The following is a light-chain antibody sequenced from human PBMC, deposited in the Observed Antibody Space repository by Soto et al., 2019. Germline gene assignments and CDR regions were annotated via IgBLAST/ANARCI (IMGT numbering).Light chain of an antibody. Sequence: IALTQSPLSLSVTPGEPASISCRSSQTLLHSNGYTYLNWYLQKPGQPPQLLIYLGSNRASGVPDRFSGSGSGTDFTLKINRVQAEDVGVFYCMQGLRPMYTFGQGTKVDIK. CDR2: LGS. CDR3: MQGLRPMYT. V-gene: IGKV2-28*01. J-gene: IGKJ2*01. CDR1: QTLLHSNGYTY.